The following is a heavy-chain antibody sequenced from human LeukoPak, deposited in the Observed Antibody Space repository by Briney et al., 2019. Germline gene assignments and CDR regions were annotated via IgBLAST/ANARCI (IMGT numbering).Heavy chain of an antibody. CDR3: ARGRSLTGNDY. V-gene: IGHV4-4*07. J-gene: IGHJ4*02. Sequence: SETLSLTCTVSGGSISSYYWSWIRQPAGKGLEWIGRIYSRGNTNYNPALKSRVTMSVDTSKTQLSLRLSSVTAADTAVYYCARGRSLTGNDYWGQGTLVTVSS. CDR1: GGSISSYY. CDR2: IYSRGNT. D-gene: IGHD1-20*01.